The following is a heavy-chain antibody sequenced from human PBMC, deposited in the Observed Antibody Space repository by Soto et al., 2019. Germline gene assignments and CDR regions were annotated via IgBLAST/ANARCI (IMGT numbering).Heavy chain of an antibody. CDR2: IYYSGST. CDR3: ATLRGSEGYYYYGMDV. J-gene: IGHJ6*02. Sequence: SSETLSLTCTVSGGSLSSSSYYWGWIRQPPGQGLEWIGSIYYSGSTYYNPSLKSRVTISVDTSKNQFSLKLSSVTAADTAVYYCATLRGSEGYYYYGMDVWGQGTTVTVSS. D-gene: IGHD3-16*01. V-gene: IGHV4-39*01. CDR1: GGSLSSSSYY.